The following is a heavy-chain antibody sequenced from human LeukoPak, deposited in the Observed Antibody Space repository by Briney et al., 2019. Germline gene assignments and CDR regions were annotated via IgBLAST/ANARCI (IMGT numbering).Heavy chain of an antibody. CDR3: AREGYDSSGYYIC. J-gene: IGHJ4*02. Sequence: PSETLSLTCAVYGGSFSGYYWSWIRQPPGKGLEWIGEINHSGSTNYNPSLKSRVTISVDTSKNQFSLKLSSVTAADTAVYYCAREGYDSSGYYICWGQGTLVTVSS. V-gene: IGHV4-34*01. D-gene: IGHD3-22*01. CDR1: GGSFSGYY. CDR2: INHSGST.